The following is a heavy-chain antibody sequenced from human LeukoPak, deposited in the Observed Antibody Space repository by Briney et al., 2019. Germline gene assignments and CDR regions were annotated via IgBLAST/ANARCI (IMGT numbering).Heavy chain of an antibody. CDR1: GFTFSSYE. Sequence: GGSLRLSCAASGFTFSSYEMNWVRQAPGKGLEWVSYISTTGSSIYYADSVKGRFTISRDNVKNLLYLQMHSLRAEDTAVYYCARVQRGIAVALDYWGQGTLATVSS. V-gene: IGHV3-48*03. J-gene: IGHJ4*02. D-gene: IGHD6-19*01. CDR2: ISTTGSSI. CDR3: ARVQRGIAVALDY.